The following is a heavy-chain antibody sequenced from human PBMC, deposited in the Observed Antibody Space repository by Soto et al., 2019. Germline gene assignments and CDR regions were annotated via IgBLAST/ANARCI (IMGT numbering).Heavy chain of an antibody. CDR1: GFTFGDYA. CDR3: TRGYVLLWFGDIDY. Sequence: GGSLRLSCTASGFTFGDYAMSWFRQAPGKGLEWVDFIRSKAYGGTTEYAASVKGRFTISRDDSKSIAYLQMNSLKTEDTAVYYCTRGYVLLWFGDIDYWGQGTLVTVSS. D-gene: IGHD3-10*01. J-gene: IGHJ4*02. CDR2: IRSKAYGGTT. V-gene: IGHV3-49*03.